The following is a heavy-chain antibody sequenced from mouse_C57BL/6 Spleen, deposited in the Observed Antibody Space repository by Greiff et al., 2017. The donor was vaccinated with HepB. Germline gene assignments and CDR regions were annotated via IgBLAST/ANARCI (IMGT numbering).Heavy chain of an antibody. V-gene: IGHV5-4*01. J-gene: IGHJ1*03. CDR3: ARERLTGYWYFDV. CDR2: ISDGGSYT. D-gene: IGHD4-1*01. Sequence: EVQVVESGGGLVKPGGSLKLSCAASGFTFSSYAMSWVRQTPEKRLEWVATISDGGSYTYYPDNVKGRFTISRDNAKNNLYLQMSHLKSEDTAMYYCARERLTGYWYFDVWGTGTTVTVSS. CDR1: GFTFSSYA.